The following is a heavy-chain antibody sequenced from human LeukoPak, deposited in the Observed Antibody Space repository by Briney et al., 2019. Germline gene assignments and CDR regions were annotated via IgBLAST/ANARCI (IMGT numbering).Heavy chain of an antibody. J-gene: IGHJ4*02. D-gene: IGHD6-19*01. CDR3: ARVGGGSGWHRLDY. CDR2: IWYDGSNK. V-gene: IGHV3-33*01. CDR1: GFTFSSYG. Sequence: GSLRLSCAASGFTFSSYGMHWVRQAPGKGLEWVAVIWYDGSNKYYADSVKGRFTISRDNSKNTLYLQINSLRAEDTAVYYCARVGGGSGWHRLDYWGQGTLVTVSS.